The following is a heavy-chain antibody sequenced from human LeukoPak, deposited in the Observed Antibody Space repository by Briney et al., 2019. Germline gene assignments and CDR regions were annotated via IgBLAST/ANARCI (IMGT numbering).Heavy chain of an antibody. CDR2: ISGSGGST. CDR3: AKSLGRLRFLEWLLFA. Sequence: GGSLRLSCAASGFTFSSYAMSWVRQAPGKGLEWVSAISGSGGSTYYADSVKGRFTISRDNSKNTLYLQMNSLRAEDTAVYYCAKSLGRLRFLEWLLFAWGQGTLVTVSS. CDR1: GFTFSSYA. J-gene: IGHJ5*02. D-gene: IGHD3-3*01. V-gene: IGHV3-23*01.